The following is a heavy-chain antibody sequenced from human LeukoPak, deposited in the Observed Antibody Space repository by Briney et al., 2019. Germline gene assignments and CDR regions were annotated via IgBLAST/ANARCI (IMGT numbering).Heavy chain of an antibody. CDR2: ISSSGSTI. J-gene: IGHJ4*02. CDR1: GFTFSSYE. V-gene: IGHV3-48*03. CDR3: ARDVGQWLVRGYLDY. D-gene: IGHD6-19*01. Sequence: SGGSLRLSCAASGFTFSSYEMNWVRQAPGKGLEWVSYISSSGSTIYYADSVKGRFTMSRDNAKNSLYLQMNSLRAEDTAVYYCARDVGQWLVRGYLDYWGQGTLVTVSS.